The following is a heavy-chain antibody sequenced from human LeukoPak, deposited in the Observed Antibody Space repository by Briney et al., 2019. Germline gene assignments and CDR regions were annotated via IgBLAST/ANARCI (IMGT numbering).Heavy chain of an antibody. Sequence: HRASVKVSCKASGYTFTGYYMHWVRQAPGQGLEWMGWINPNSGGTNYAQKFQGRVTMTRDTSISTAYMELSRLRSDDTAVYYCARALGSPSQNWFDPWGQGTLVTVSS. V-gene: IGHV1-2*02. CDR3: ARALGSPSQNWFDP. CDR2: INPNSGGT. CDR1: GYTFTGYY. J-gene: IGHJ5*02. D-gene: IGHD2-15*01.